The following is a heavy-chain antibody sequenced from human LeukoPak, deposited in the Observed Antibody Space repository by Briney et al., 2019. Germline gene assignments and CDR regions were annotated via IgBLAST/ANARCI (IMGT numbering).Heavy chain of an antibody. J-gene: IGHJ6*02. D-gene: IGHD2/OR15-2a*01. CDR1: GFDFSGYA. V-gene: IGHV3-23*01. CDR3: GKDSHFYVAMDV. CDR2: IGSDGST. Sequence: GGSLRLSCAVSGFDFSGYAMSWVRQAPGKGLEWVSGIGSDGSTHYAESVKGRFAISRDNSKSTLYLQMNSLRAEDTALYYCGKDSHFYVAMDVWGQGTTVTVSS.